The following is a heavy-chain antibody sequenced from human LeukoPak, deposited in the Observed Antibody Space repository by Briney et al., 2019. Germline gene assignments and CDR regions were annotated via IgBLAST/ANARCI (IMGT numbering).Heavy chain of an antibody. V-gene: IGHV1-8*01. CDR3: ARLSQTPDYYTLGGYYYLGY. D-gene: IGHD3-10*01. J-gene: IGHJ4*01. CDR2: MSPNTGRT. CDR1: RYTFTSYD. Sequence: ASVEVSCKASRYTFTSYDINWVREAAGHGLEWMGWMSPNTGRTGYAQKFQGRITMTRDTSINTAYMELTNLRTEDTAIYYCARLSQTPDYYTLGGYYYLGYWGQGTPVTVSP.